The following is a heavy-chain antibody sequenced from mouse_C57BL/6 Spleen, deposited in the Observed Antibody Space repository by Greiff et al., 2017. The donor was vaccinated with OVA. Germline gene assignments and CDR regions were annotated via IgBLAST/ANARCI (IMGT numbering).Heavy chain of an antibody. CDR2: IDPSDSYT. D-gene: IGHD4-1*01. CDR3: ARTGTDFDV. J-gene: IGHJ1*03. Sequence: QVQLQQPGAELVMPGASVKLSCKASGYTFTSYWMHWVKQRPGQGLEWIGEIDPSDSYTNYNQKFKGKSTLTVDKSSSTAYMQLSSLTSEDSAVYYCARTGTDFDVWGTGTTVTVSS. V-gene: IGHV1-69*01. CDR1: GYTFTSYW.